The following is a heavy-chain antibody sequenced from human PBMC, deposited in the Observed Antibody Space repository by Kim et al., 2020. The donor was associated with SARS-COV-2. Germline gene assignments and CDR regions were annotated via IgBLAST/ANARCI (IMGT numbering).Heavy chain of an antibody. CDR1: GYTLTELS. CDR3: ATGIAASGYYYYYGMDV. V-gene: IGHV1-24*01. D-gene: IGHD6-13*01. J-gene: IGHJ6*02. Sequence: ASVKVSCKVSGYTLTELSMHWVRQAPRKGLEWMGGFDPEDGETIYAQKFQGRVTMTEDTSTDTAYMELSSLRSEDTAVYYCATGIAASGYYYYYGMDVWGQGTTVTVSS. CDR2: FDPEDGET.